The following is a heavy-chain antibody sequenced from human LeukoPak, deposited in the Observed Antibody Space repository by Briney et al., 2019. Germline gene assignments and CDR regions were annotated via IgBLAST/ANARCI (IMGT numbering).Heavy chain of an antibody. D-gene: IGHD3-22*01. CDR3: ARFSTFRDSSGYYLDY. CDR2: IYSSGST. V-gene: IGHV4-59*01. J-gene: IGHJ4*02. CDR1: GGSISSYY. Sequence: SETLSLTCSVSGGSISSYYWSWIRQPPGKGLEWLGHIYSSGSTTDNPSLKSRVTISVDTSKNQLSLKLTCVTPADTAVYYCARFSTFRDSSGYYLDYWGQGILVTVSS.